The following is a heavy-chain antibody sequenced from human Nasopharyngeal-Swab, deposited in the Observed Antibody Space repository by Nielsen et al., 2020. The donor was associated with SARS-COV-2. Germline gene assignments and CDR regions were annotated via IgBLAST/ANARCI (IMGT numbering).Heavy chain of an antibody. D-gene: IGHD6-19*01. CDR2: ISGSGVST. V-gene: IGHV3-23*01. J-gene: IGHJ3*02. CDR3: AKNTGYSTGWNDAFDI. Sequence: QAPGKGLEWVSSISGSGVSTYYADSVKGRFTVSRDSSKNTLYLQMSSLRAEDTAVYFCAKNTGYSTGWNDAFDIWGQGTMVTVSS.